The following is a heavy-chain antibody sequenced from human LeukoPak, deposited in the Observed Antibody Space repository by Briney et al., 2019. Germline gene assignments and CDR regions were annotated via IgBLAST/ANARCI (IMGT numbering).Heavy chain of an antibody. V-gene: IGHV3-48*03. CDR1: GFDFSAYE. J-gene: IGHJ4*02. CDR3: TTLGYHLDS. D-gene: IGHD3-22*01. Sequence: GGSLRLSCAASGFDFSAYEMNWVRQAPGKGLEWVSYFAGSDTTTYYADSVKGRFTISRYNAKNILYLQMNRLRVEDTALYYCTTLGYHLDSWGQGTLVTVSS. CDR2: FAGSDTTT.